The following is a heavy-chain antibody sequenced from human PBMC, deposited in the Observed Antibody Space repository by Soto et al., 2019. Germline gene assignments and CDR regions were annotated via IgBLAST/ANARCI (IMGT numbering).Heavy chain of an antibody. CDR3: AMGPAPRHVNIVY. J-gene: IGHJ4*02. CDR1: GFTFSDHY. D-gene: IGHD6-6*01. Sequence: PGGSLRLSCAASGFTFSDHYMDWVRQAPGKGLEWVGRTRNKANSYATEYAASVKGRFTISRGDSKNSLFLQMNSLKTEDTAVYYCAMGPAPRHVNIVYWGQGTLVNVAS. V-gene: IGHV3-72*01. CDR2: TRNKANSYAT.